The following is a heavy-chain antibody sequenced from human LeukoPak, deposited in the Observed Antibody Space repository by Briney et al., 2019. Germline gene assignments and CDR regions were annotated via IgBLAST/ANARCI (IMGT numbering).Heavy chain of an antibody. CDR1: GVAISRGGYA. J-gene: IGHJ4*02. V-gene: IGHV3-21*01. D-gene: IGHD4-23*01. CDR3: ARDLQMTTVVIEDY. Sequence: PSETLSLTCAVSGVAISRGGYAWNWVRQAPGKGLEWVSSISSSSSYIYYADSVKGRFTISRDNAKNSLYLQMNSLRAEDTAVYYCARDLQMTTVVIEDYWGQGTLVTVSS. CDR2: ISSSSSYI.